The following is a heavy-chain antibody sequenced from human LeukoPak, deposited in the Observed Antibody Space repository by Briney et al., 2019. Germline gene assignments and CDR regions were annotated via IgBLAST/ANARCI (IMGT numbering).Heavy chain of an antibody. CDR3: ARLHYDVLTGPFDY. D-gene: IGHD3-9*01. J-gene: IGHJ4*02. Sequence: GGSLRLSCAASGFTFSDYYMSWIRQAPGKGLEWVSYISSSGSTIYYADSVKGRFTISRDNAKNSLYLQMDGLRAEDTAVYYCARLHYDVLTGPFDYWGQGTLVTVSS. CDR1: GFTFSDYY. CDR2: ISSSGSTI. V-gene: IGHV3-11*01.